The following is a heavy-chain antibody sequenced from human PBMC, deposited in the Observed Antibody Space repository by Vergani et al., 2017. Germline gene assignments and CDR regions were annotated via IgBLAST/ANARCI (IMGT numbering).Heavy chain of an antibody. V-gene: IGHV3-7*01. D-gene: IGHD5-18*01. CDR2: IKYDGSKK. Sequence: EVQLVASGGGLVQRGGSLRLSCEASGFTFSNLWMTWVRQAPGKGLEWVANIKYDGSKKNYVDYVKGRFTISRDNAKNSLYLQMNNLSVEDTAVYFCARSPHGYTYGGYISQFDPWGQGTLVTVSS. J-gene: IGHJ5*02. CDR3: ARSPHGYTYGGYISQFDP. CDR1: GFTFSNLW.